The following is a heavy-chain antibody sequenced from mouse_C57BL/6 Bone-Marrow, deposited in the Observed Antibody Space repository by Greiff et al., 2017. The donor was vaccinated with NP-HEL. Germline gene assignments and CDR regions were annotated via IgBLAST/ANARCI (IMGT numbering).Heavy chain of an antibody. Sequence: QVHVKQSGAELVKPGASVKLSCKASGYTFTSYWMHWVKQRPGQGLEWIGMIHPNSGSTNYNEKFKSKATLTVDKSSSTAYMQLSSLTSEDSAVYYCARGGGYYAWFAYWGQGTLVTVSA. J-gene: IGHJ3*01. CDR1: GYTFTSYW. CDR3: ARGGGYYAWFAY. D-gene: IGHD2-3*01. V-gene: IGHV1-64*01. CDR2: IHPNSGST.